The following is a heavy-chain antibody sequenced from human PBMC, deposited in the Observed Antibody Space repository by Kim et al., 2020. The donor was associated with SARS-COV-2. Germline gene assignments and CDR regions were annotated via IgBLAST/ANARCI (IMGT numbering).Heavy chain of an antibody. CDR3: AREFEVSGTYDVFDI. CDR2: IYYSGST. D-gene: IGHD6-19*01. Sequence: SETLSLTCTVSDGSISSHYWSWIRLPPGKGLEWIGYIYYSGSTNYNPSLKSRVTISLDTSKTQFSLKLSSVTAADTAVYYCAREFEVSGTYDVFDIWGPGTMVIVSS. V-gene: IGHV4-59*11. J-gene: IGHJ3*02. CDR1: DGSISSHY.